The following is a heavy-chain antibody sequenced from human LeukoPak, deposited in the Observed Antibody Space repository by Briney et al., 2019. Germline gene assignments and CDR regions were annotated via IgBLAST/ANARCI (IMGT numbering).Heavy chain of an antibody. J-gene: IGHJ4*02. CDR1: GFNFGGYW. V-gene: IGHV3-74*01. Sequence: PGGPLRLSCAGSGFNFGGYWMHWFRQAPGKGLVWVARISVDGSSTTYADSVKGRFTVSRDNAKSTLYLQMDSLRDGDTAVYYCARSDHFDFWGQGTLVTVPS. D-gene: IGHD2-21*01. CDR2: ISVDGSST. CDR3: ARSDHFDF.